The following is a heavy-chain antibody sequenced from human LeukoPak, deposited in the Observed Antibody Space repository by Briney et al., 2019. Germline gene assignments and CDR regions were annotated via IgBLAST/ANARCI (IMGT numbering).Heavy chain of an antibody. Sequence: SETLSLTCTVFGGSISSYYWSWIRQPPGKGLEWIGYIYYSGSTNYNPSLKSRVTISVDTSKNQFSLKLSSVTAADTAVYYCARGPAVAEARGPYYFDYWGQGTLVTVSS. CDR1: GGSISSYY. D-gene: IGHD6-19*01. J-gene: IGHJ4*02. V-gene: IGHV4-59*01. CDR2: IYYSGST. CDR3: ARGPAVAEARGPYYFDY.